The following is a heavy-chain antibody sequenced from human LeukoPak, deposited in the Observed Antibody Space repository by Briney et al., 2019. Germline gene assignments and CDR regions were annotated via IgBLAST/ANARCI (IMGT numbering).Heavy chain of an antibody. J-gene: IGHJ4*02. Sequence: GGSPRLSCAASGFAFSSYSMNWVRQAPGKGLEWVSYISSSSSPIYYADSVKGRFTISRDNAKNSLYLQMNSLRAEDTAVYYCAREVHYDSSGYYSPYFDYWGQGTLVTVSS. CDR3: AREVHYDSSGYYSPYFDY. D-gene: IGHD3-22*01. V-gene: IGHV3-48*04. CDR1: GFAFSSYS. CDR2: ISSSSSPI.